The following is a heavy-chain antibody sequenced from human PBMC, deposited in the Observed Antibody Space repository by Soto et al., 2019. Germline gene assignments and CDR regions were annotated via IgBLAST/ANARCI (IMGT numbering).Heavy chain of an antibody. D-gene: IGHD6-6*01. CDR1: SGSISSGIW. Sequence: QVQLQESGPGLVKPSGTLSLTCGVSSGSISSGIWWNWVRQPPGEGLEWIGEIYHNGNTNYNPSLKSRVTISVDEFKNQFSLRLSSVTAADTAVYFCARAARLSPFDYWGQGILVTVSS. CDR2: IYHNGNT. J-gene: IGHJ4*02. V-gene: IGHV4-4*02. CDR3: ARAARLSPFDY.